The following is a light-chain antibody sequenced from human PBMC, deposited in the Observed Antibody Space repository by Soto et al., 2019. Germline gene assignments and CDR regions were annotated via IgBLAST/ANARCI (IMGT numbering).Light chain of an antibody. Sequence: EIVLTQSPGTLSLSPGERATLSCRASQSVSSSYLAWYQQKPGQATRLLIYGASSRATGIPDRFSGSGSGTDFTLTISRLEPEDFAVYYCQQYGSSPGTFVQGTKVEIK. J-gene: IGKJ1*01. V-gene: IGKV3-20*01. CDR3: QQYGSSPGT. CDR2: GAS. CDR1: QSVSSSY.